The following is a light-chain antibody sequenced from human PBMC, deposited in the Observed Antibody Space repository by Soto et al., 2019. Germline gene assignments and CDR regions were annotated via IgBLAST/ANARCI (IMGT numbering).Light chain of an antibody. CDR2: AAS. Sequence: DIQMTQSPPSLSASVGDRVTITCRASLDISHYVAWYQQRPGKVPRLLIYAASTLQLGVPSRFSGSGSGTDFTLTISSLLPEDAATYYCQNLDSAAFTFGPGTKVDIK. V-gene: IGKV1-27*01. J-gene: IGKJ3*01. CDR1: LDISHY. CDR3: QNLDSAAFT.